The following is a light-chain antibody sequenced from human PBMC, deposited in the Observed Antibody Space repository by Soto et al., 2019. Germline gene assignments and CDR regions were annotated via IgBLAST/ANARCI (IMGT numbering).Light chain of an antibody. V-gene: IGKV3D-15*01. CDR1: QSVRSER. J-gene: IGKJ5*01. Sequence: EIVLTQSPGTLSLSPGERATLSCRASQSVRSERLAWYQQKRGQAPTLLIFDASSRASGTPERFSGSGSGTEFTLTLSSLQSEDFAVYYCQQYKDWPTFGQGTRLEIK. CDR2: DAS. CDR3: QQYKDWPT.